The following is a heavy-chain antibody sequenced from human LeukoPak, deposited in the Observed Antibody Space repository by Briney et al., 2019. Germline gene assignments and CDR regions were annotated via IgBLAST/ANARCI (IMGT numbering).Heavy chain of an antibody. CDR1: GFTFISYG. CDR3: AKGLSGSSWYLNWFDP. D-gene: IGHD6-13*01. CDR2: ISDDGSNK. Sequence: GGSLRLSCAACGFTFISYGMHWVRQAPGKGLEWVAVISDDGSNKYYVDSVKGRFTISRDNSKNTLYLQMSGLRVEDTAVYYCAKGLSGSSWYLNWFDPWGQGTLVTVSS. J-gene: IGHJ5*02. V-gene: IGHV3-30*18.